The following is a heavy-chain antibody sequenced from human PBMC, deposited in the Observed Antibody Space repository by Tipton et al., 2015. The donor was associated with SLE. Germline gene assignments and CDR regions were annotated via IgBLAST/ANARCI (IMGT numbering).Heavy chain of an antibody. CDR1: GDSFTDNY. CDR2: MHSSGSA. Sequence: TLSLTCTVSGDSFTDNYWSWIRQPPGKGLEWIGCMHSSGSAAYNSSLKSRITILVDASKRQISLKLSSVTAADTAVYYRARDQEMASGVNRFDPWGQGTLVTVSS. CDR3: ARDQEMASGVNRFDP. V-gene: IGHV4-59*01. D-gene: IGHD5-24*01. J-gene: IGHJ5*02.